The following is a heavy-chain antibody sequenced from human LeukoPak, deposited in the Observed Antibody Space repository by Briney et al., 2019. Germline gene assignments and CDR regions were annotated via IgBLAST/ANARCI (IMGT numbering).Heavy chain of an antibody. CDR2: IIPIFGTA. CDR3: ARAVTPSQLLHNWFDP. CDR1: GGTFSSYA. D-gene: IGHD2-2*01. V-gene: IGHV1-69*13. Sequence: SAKVSCKASGGTFSSYAISWVRQAPGPGLEWMGGIIPIFGTANYAQKFQGRVTITADESTSTAYMELSSLRSEDTAVYYCARAVTPSQLLHNWFDPWGQGTLVTVSS. J-gene: IGHJ5*02.